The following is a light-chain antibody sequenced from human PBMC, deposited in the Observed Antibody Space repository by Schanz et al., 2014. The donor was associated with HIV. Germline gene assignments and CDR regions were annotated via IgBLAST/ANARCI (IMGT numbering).Light chain of an antibody. CDR2: GAS. Sequence: EIVLTQSPGSLSLSPGGRATLSCGASQSVGNFLAWYQLKPGQPPRLLIFGASGRATGIPDRFSGSGSGTDFTLTISRLEPEDFAVYYCQHYAAEPRTFGQGTKVEIK. J-gene: IGKJ1*01. CDR3: QHYAAEPRT. CDR1: QSVGNF. V-gene: IGKV3-20*01.